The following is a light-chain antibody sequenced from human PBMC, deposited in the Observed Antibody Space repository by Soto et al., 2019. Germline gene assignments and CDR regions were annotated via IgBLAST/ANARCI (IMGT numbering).Light chain of an antibody. Sequence: APTHPAPVSGPPGQSITISCTGTNSAVGSYNFVSWYQQDPGKAPNLILYAVNRRPSGVSNRFSGSKSGDTRSLTISGLQAEAEADYYCGSYATSYPYVFGSGTKGTVL. CDR1: NSAVGSYNF. CDR3: GSYATSYPYV. CDR2: AVN. V-gene: IGLV2-23*02. J-gene: IGLJ1*01.